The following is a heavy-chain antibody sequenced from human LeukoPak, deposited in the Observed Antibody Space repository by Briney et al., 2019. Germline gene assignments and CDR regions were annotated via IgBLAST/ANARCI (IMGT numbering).Heavy chain of an antibody. CDR2: ISGSGGTT. D-gene: IGHD3-3*01. J-gene: IGHJ5*02. V-gene: IGHV3-23*01. CDR3: ARGGQGYDLNWFDP. Sequence: GGSLRLSCAPSGFTFSSCTMTWVRQAPGKGLEWVSGISGSGGTTYYADSVKGRFTISRDNSKNTLYLQMNSLRAEDTAVYYCARGGQGYDLNWFDPWGQGTLVTVSS. CDR1: GFTFSSCT.